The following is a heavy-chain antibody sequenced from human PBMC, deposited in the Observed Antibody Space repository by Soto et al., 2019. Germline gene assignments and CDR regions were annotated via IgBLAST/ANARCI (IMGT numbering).Heavy chain of an antibody. V-gene: IGHV3-30-3*01. Sequence: GESLKISCAASGFTFSSYAMHWVRQAPGKGLEWVAVISYDGSNKYYADSVKGRFTISRDNSKNTLYLQMNSLRAEDTAVYYCARDSLYCSSTSCSSSFDYWGQGTLVTVSS. J-gene: IGHJ4*02. CDR1: GFTFSSYA. CDR3: ARDSLYCSSTSCSSSFDY. D-gene: IGHD2-2*01. CDR2: ISYDGSNK.